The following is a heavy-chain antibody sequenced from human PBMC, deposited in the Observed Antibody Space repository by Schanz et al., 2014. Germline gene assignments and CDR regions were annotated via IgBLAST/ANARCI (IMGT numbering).Heavy chain of an antibody. V-gene: IGHV1-18*04. CDR1: GYTFTSYG. J-gene: IGHJ1*01. CDR2: ISDYNADT. D-gene: IGHD6-13*01. Sequence: QVQLVQSGAEVKKPGASVKVSCKASGYTFTSYGISWVRQAPGQGPEWMGWISDYNADTKYAQKVQGRGTMTTDTSTSTAYMELRSLRSDDTAVYYCAGATYSSSWYGGSEYFQHWGQGTLVTVSS. CDR3: AGATYSSSWYGGSEYFQH.